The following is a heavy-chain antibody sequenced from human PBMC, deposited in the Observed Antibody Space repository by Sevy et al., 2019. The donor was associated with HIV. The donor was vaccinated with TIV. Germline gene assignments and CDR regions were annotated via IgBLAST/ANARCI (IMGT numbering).Heavy chain of an antibody. CDR1: GGSISAYY. V-gene: IGHV4-59*01. CDR2: IYYSGST. Sequence: SETLSLTCTIFGGSISAYYWSWFRQPPGRGLEYIGYIYYSGSTNSNPSLKSRVTISVDTSKNQFSLRLTSVTTADPATYYCARAPPVRSGDDSLNWFDPWGQGALVTVSS. CDR3: ARAPPVRSGDDSLNWFDP. D-gene: IGHD6-25*01. J-gene: IGHJ5*02.